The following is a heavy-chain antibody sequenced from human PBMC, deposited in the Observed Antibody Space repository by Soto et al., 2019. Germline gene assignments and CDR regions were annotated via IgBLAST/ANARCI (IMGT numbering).Heavy chain of an antibody. V-gene: IGHV1-2*02. J-gene: IGHJ5*02. CDR1: GFSFTGYY. Sequence: GASVKVSCKASGFSFTGYYIHWLRQAPGQGLEWMGWINAHSGGTEYAQKFQGRVTLTRDTSSSTAYMTLSSLRSDDTAIYYCAKDLTRQLAYWLDPWGQGTQVTVSS. CDR3: AKDLTRQLAYWLDP. D-gene: IGHD6-6*01. CDR2: INAHSGGT.